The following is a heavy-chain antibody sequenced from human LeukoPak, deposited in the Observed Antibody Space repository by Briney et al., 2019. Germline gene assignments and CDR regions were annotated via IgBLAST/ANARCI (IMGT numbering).Heavy chain of an antibody. Sequence: GRSLRLSCAASGFTFDDYAMHWVRQAPGKGLEWVAVISYDGSNKYYADSVKGRFTISRDNSKNTLYLQMNSLRAEDTAVYYCAKDSHLALHTGYYYGSGRYYGMDVWGQGTTVTVSS. CDR2: ISYDGSNK. D-gene: IGHD3-10*01. J-gene: IGHJ6*02. CDR3: AKDSHLALHTGYYYGSGRYYGMDV. V-gene: IGHV3-30*18. CDR1: GFTFDDYA.